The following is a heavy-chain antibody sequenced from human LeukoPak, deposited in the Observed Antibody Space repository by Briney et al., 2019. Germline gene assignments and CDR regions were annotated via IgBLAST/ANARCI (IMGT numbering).Heavy chain of an antibody. J-gene: IGHJ6*03. D-gene: IGHD4-17*01. CDR2: IKSKTYGGTT. V-gene: IGHV3-15*01. Sequence: GGSLRLSCAASGFTFSSYGMSWVRQAPGKGLEWVGRIKSKTYGGTTDYAAPVKGRFTISRDDSKNTLYLQMNSLKTEDTAVYYCTTTTGPYYMDVWGKGTTVTVSS. CDR1: GFTFSSYG. CDR3: TTTTGPYYMDV.